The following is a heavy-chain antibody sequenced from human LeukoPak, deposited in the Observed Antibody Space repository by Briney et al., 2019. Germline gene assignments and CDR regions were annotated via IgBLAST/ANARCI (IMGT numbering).Heavy chain of an antibody. CDR2: ISSSDSTI. Sequence: PGGSLRLSCAASGFTFSSYEMNWVRQAPGKGLEWVSYISSSDSTIYYADSVKGRFTISRGNSKNTLYLQMNSLRAEDTAVYYCARDPEAGVLRYFDHRDELYFDYWGQGTLVTVSS. D-gene: IGHD3-9*01. V-gene: IGHV3-48*03. J-gene: IGHJ4*02. CDR1: GFTFSSYE. CDR3: ARDPEAGVLRYFDHRDELYFDY.